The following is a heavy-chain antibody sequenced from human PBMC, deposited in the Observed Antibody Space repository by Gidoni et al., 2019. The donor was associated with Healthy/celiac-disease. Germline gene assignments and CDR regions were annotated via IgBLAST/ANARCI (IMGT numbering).Heavy chain of an antibody. V-gene: IGHV3-15*01. Sequence: EVQLVESGGGLVKPGGSLRLSCAASGSTFSNAWLIWVRPAPGKGLEWVGRIKSKTDGGTTDYAAPVKGRFTISRDDSKNTLYLQMNSLKTEDTAVYYCTTSLAAANKDNENYYYYYMDVWGKGTTVTVSS. CDR3: TTSLAAANKDNENYYYYYMDV. J-gene: IGHJ6*03. CDR2: IKSKTDGGTT. D-gene: IGHD6-13*01. CDR1: GSTFSNAW.